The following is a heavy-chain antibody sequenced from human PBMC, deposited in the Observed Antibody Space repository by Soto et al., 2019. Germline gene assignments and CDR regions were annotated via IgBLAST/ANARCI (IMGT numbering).Heavy chain of an antibody. J-gene: IGHJ4*02. CDR2: IKQDGSEK. CDR1: GFTFSSYW. D-gene: IGHD3-9*01. Sequence: GGSLRLSCAASGFTFSSYWMSWVRQAPGKGLEWVANIKQDGSEKYYVDSVKGRFTISRDNAKNSLYLQMNSLRAEDTAVYYCARDAGYDILTGYYKGSYFDYWGQGTLVTVSS. CDR3: ARDAGYDILTGYYKGSYFDY. V-gene: IGHV3-7*01.